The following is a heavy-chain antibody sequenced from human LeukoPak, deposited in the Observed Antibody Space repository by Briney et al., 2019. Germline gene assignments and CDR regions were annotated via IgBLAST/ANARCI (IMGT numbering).Heavy chain of an antibody. CDR2: FDPEDGET. CDR1: GYTFTSYA. V-gene: IGHV1-24*01. CDR3: ATITGIAVAGTGYYFDY. J-gene: IGHJ4*02. Sequence: GASVKVSCKASGYTFTSYAMNWVRQAPGKGLEWMGGFDPEDGETIYAQKFQGRVTMTEDTSTDTAYMELSSLRSEDTAVYYCATITGIAVAGTGYYFDYWGQGTLVTVSS. D-gene: IGHD6-19*01.